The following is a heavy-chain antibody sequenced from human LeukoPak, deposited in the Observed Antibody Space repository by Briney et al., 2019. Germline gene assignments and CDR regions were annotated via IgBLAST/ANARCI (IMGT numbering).Heavy chain of an antibody. CDR1: GYTFTSYY. CDR3: ARENGDYDYFDY. V-gene: IGHV1-46*01. CDR2: INPSGGST. Sequence: ASVKVSCKASGYTFTSYYMHWVRQAPGQGLEWMGIINPSGGSTSYAQKFQGRVTMTRDTSTSTAYMELSSLRSEDTAVYYCARENGDYDYFDYWGRGTLVTVSS. J-gene: IGHJ4*02. D-gene: IGHD4-17*01.